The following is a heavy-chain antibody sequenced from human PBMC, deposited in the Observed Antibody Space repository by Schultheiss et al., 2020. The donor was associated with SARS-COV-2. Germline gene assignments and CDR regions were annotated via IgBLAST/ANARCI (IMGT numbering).Heavy chain of an antibody. D-gene: IGHD3-10*01. CDR2: ISSSGSTI. CDR3: ARDRRLYYGSGSNGMDV. CDR1: GFTFDDYA. V-gene: IGHV3-48*03. Sequence: GESLKISCAASGFTFDDYAMHWVRQAPGKGLEWVSYISSSGSTIYYADSVKGRFTISRDNAKNSLYLQINSLRAEDTAVYYCARDRRLYYGSGSNGMDVWGQGTTVTVSS. J-gene: IGHJ6*02.